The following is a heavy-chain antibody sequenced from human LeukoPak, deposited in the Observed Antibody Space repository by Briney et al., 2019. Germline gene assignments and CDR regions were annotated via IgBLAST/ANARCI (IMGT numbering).Heavy chain of an antibody. D-gene: IGHD3-16*01. CDR1: GGTISSYY. V-gene: IGHV4-59*12. J-gene: IGHJ4*02. CDR3: AREDGGFDY. Sequence: SETLSLTCTVSGGTISSYYWSRIRQPPGKGLEWIGYIYYSGSTNYNPSLKSRVTISVDTSKNQFSLKLSSVTAADTAVYYCAREDGGFDYWGQGTLVTVSS. CDR2: IYYSGST.